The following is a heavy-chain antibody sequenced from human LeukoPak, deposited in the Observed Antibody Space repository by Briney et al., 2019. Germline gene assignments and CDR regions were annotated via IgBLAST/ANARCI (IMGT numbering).Heavy chain of an antibody. J-gene: IGHJ4*02. CDR1: RFTFSSYA. V-gene: IGHV3-30-3*01. CDR2: ILYDGSNK. D-gene: IGHD3-22*01. CDR3: AREFSYDSSGYYYLSRYFDS. Sequence: GGSLRLSCAASRFTFSSYAMHGVRQAPGKGLEWVAVILYDGSNKYYADSVKGRFTISRDNSKNTLYLQMNSLRAEDTAVYYCAREFSYDSSGYYYLSRYFDSWGQGTLVTVSS.